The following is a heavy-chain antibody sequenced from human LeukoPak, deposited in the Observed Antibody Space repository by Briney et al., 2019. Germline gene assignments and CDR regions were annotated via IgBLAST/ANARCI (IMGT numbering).Heavy chain of an antibody. D-gene: IGHD3-9*01. CDR3: ARARFDHPRPFDY. J-gene: IGHJ4*02. V-gene: IGHV4-34*01. CDR1: GGSFSGYY. Sequence: PSETLSLTCAVYGGSFSGYYWSWIRQPPGKGLEWIGEINHSGSTNYNPSLKSRVTISVDTSKNQFSLKLSSVTAAGTAVYYCARARFDHPRPFDYRGQGTLVTVSS. CDR2: INHSGST.